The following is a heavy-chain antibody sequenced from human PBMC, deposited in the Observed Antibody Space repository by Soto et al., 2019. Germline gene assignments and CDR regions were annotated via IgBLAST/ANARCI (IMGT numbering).Heavy chain of an antibody. CDR1: GFSFDNAW. CDR2: MKSKTDGGTT. J-gene: IGHJ4*02. CDR3: TTDLPWSYGALGY. V-gene: IGHV3-15*01. D-gene: IGHD1-26*01. Sequence: EVQLVESGGDLVEPGGSLTLSCTTSGFSFDNAWMTWIRQAPGKGLEWVGRMKSKTDGGTTDYASPVEGRFTISRDDSKNILFLHMNSLNIEDTGTYYCTTDLPWSYGALGYWGQGTLVIVSS.